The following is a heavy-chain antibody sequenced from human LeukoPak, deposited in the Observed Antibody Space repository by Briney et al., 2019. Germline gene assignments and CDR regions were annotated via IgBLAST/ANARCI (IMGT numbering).Heavy chain of an antibody. CDR2: INWNGGST. Sequence: RPGGSLRLSCAASGFTFDDYGMSWVRPAPGKGLEWVSGINWNGGSTGYADSVKGRFTISRDNAKNSLYLQMNSLRAEDTAVYYCARDLGFEGAFDIWGQGTMVTVSS. J-gene: IGHJ3*02. CDR3: ARDLGFEGAFDI. CDR1: GFTFDDYG. V-gene: IGHV3-20*04. D-gene: IGHD3-16*01.